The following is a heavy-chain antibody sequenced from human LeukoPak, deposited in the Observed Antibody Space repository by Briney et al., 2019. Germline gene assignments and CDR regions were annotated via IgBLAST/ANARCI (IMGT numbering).Heavy chain of an antibody. D-gene: IGHD4-23*01. CDR3: ARGNPVANNWFDP. Sequence: PSETLSLTCTVSGGSISSSSYYWGWIRQPPGKGLEWIGSIYYSGSTYYNPSLKSRVTISVDTSKNPFSLKLSSVTAADRAVYYRARGNPVANNWFDPWGQGTLVTVSS. CDR1: GGSISSSSYY. J-gene: IGHJ5*02. V-gene: IGHV4-39*01. CDR2: IYYSGST.